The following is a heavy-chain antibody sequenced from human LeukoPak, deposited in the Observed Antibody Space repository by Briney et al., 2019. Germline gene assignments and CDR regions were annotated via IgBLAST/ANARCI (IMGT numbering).Heavy chain of an antibody. D-gene: IGHD3-3*01. V-gene: IGHV3-48*03. J-gene: IGHJ6*02. Sequence: GGSLRLSCTASGFTFSSYGMNWVRQAPGKGLEWVSYITSSGGAIYYPDSVKGRFTISRDNAKRSLYLQMNSLRAEDTAVYYCARPPSITNPYYGMDVWGQGTTVTVSS. CDR3: ARPPSITNPYYGMDV. CDR1: GFTFSSYG. CDR2: ITSSGGAI.